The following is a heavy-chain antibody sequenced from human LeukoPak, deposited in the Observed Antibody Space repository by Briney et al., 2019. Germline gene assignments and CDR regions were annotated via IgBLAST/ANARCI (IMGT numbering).Heavy chain of an antibody. CDR2: ISYDGSNK. J-gene: IGHJ5*02. D-gene: IGHD2-2*01. CDR1: GFTFSSYA. CDR3: ARALGYCSSTSCQWGNWFDP. V-gene: IGHV3-30*01. Sequence: GRSLRLSCAASGFTFSSYAMHWVRQAPGKGLEWVAVISYDGSNKYYADSVKGRFTISRDNSKNTLYLQMNSLRAEDTAVYYCARALGYCSSTSCQWGNWFDPWGQGTLVTVSS.